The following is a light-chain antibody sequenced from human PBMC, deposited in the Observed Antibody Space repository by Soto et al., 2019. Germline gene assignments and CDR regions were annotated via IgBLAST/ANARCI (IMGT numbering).Light chain of an antibody. CDR3: LLSYSGARGV. CDR1: TGAVTSGHY. CDR2: DTS. Sequence: QSVVTQEPSLTVSPGGTVTLTCGSSTGAVTSGHYPYWFQQKPGQAPRTLIYDTSNKHSWTPARFSGSLLGGKAALTLSGAQPEDEAEYSCLLSYSGARGVFGGGTKLTVL. V-gene: IGLV7-46*01. J-gene: IGLJ2*01.